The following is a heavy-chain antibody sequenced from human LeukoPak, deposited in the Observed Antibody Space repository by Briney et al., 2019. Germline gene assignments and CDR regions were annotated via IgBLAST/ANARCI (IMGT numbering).Heavy chain of an antibody. CDR1: GGSISSYY. J-gene: IGHJ5*02. D-gene: IGHD2-15*01. CDR2: IYYSGST. CDR3: ARVEVADCSGGSCYATDWFDP. Sequence: SETLSLTCTVSGGSISSYYWSWIRQPPGKGLEWIGYIYYSGSTNYNPSLKSRVTISVDTSKNQFSLKLSSVTAADTAVYYCARVEVADCSGGSCYATDWFDPWGQGTLVTVSS. V-gene: IGHV4-59*01.